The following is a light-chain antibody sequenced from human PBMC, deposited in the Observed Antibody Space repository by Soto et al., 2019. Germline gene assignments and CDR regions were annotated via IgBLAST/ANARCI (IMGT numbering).Light chain of an antibody. CDR2: TVT. CDR1: SSDIGGYNY. V-gene: IGLV2-11*01. J-gene: IGLJ1*01. Sequence: QSALTQPRSVSGSPGQSVTISCTGTSSDIGGYNYVSWDQQHPGKAPKLMIYTVTKRPSGVPDRFSGSKSDNTASLTISGLQADDEADYYCCSYAGSSSYVFGTGTKVTVL. CDR3: CSYAGSSSYV.